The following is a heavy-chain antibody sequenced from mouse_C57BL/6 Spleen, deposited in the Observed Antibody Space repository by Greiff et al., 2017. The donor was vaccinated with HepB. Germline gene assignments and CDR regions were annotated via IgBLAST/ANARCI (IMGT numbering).Heavy chain of an antibody. CDR3: ARSRILPRYFDY. Sequence: EVKLMESGPELVKPGASVKISCKASGYSFTDYNMNWVKQSNGKSLEWIGVINPNYGTTSYNQKFKGKATLTVDQSSSTAYMQLNSLTSEDSAVYYCARSRILPRYFDYWGQGTTLTVSS. J-gene: IGHJ2*01. CDR2: INPNYGTT. V-gene: IGHV1-39*01. D-gene: IGHD5-5*01. CDR1: GYSFTDYN.